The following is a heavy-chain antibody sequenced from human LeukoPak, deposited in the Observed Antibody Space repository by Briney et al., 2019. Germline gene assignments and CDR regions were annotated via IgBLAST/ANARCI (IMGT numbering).Heavy chain of an antibody. CDR3: AKGLERESRLDS. V-gene: IGHV3-23*01. CDR2: ISNSGGSK. CDR1: GFTFNTYT. J-gene: IGHJ4*02. D-gene: IGHD1-1*01. Sequence: GGSLRLSCAASGFTFNTYTMYWVRQAPGKGLEWVSGISNSGGSKYYADSVKGRFTISRDNSKNTLYLQMNSLRAEDTALYYCAKGLERESRLDSWGQGTLVTVSS.